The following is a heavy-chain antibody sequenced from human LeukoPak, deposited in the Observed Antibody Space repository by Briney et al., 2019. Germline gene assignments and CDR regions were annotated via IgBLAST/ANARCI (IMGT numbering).Heavy chain of an antibody. CDR2: IIPIFGTI. D-gene: IGHD3-3*01. CDR3: ARGFGVEYYYYMDV. CDR1: GGTFSTHG. Sequence: ASVKVSCKASGGTFSTHGISWVRQAPGQGLEWVGRIIPIFGTINYAQKFQGRVTITADKSTSTVHMDLSSLRSEDTAVYYCARGFGVEYYYYMDVWDEGTTVIVSS. V-gene: IGHV1-69*06. J-gene: IGHJ6*03.